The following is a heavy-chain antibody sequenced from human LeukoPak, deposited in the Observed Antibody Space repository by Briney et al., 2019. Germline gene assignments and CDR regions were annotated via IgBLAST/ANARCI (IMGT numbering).Heavy chain of an antibody. CDR3: ARAHGDYPTDY. J-gene: IGHJ4*02. V-gene: IGHV1-2*02. CDR1: GYTFTGYY. Sequence: ASVKVSCKASGYTFTGYYMHWGRQAPGPGLEWMGWSNPNSGGTNYAQKFQGRVTMTRDTSISTAYMELSRLRSDDTAVYYCARAHGDYPTDYWGQGTLVTVSS. D-gene: IGHD4-17*01. CDR2: SNPNSGGT.